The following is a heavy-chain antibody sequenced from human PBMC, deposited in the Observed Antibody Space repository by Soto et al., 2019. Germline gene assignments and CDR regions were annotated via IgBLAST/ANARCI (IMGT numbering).Heavy chain of an antibody. V-gene: IGHV3-21*01. J-gene: IGHJ6*02. D-gene: IGHD2-15*01. CDR3: ARGLAGYCSGGSCYSKRSYYGMDV. Sequence: GGSLRLSCAASGFTFSSYSMNWVRQAPGKGLEWVSSISSSSSYIYYADSVKGRFTISRDNAKDSLYLQMNSLRAEDTAVYYCARGLAGYCSGGSCYSKRSYYGMDVWGQGTTVTVSS. CDR2: ISSSSSYI. CDR1: GFTFSSYS.